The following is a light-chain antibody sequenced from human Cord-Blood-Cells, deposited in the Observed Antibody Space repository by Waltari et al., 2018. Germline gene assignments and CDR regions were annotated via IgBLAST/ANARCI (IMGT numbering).Light chain of an antibody. V-gene: IGLV2-14*01. Sequence: QSALTHLASVSGSPGQSITISCTGTSSDVGGYNYVSWYQPHPGKAPKLMIYDVSNRPSGGSNRFSGSKSGNTASLTISGLQAEDEADYYCSSYTSSSTYVFGTGTKVTVL. CDR1: SSDVGGYNY. J-gene: IGLJ1*01. CDR3: SSYTSSSTYV. CDR2: DVS.